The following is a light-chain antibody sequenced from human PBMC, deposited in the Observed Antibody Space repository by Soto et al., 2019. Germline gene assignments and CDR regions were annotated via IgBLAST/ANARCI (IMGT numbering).Light chain of an antibody. J-gene: IGKJ1*01. CDR1: QSVSSSY. Sequence: EIGLTQSPGTLSLSPGERATLSCRASQSVSSSYLAWYQQKPGQAPRLLLYGASSRATGIPDRFSGSGSGTDFTLTISRLEPEDFAVYYCQQYGSSPWTFGQGTKVEIK. V-gene: IGKV3-20*01. CDR2: GAS. CDR3: QQYGSSPWT.